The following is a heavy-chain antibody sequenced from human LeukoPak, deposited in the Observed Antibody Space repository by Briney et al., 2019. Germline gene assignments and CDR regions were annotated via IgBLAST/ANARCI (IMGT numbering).Heavy chain of an antibody. CDR2: IYYSGST. CDR1: GGSISSYY. CDR3: ARGRAGSYRSYFDY. Sequence: PSETLSLTCTVSGGSISSYYWSWIRQPPGKGLEWIGYIYYSGSTNYNPSLKSRVTISVDTSKNQFSLKLSSVTAADTAVYYCARGRAGSYRSYFDYWGQGTLVTVSS. J-gene: IGHJ4*02. D-gene: IGHD3-10*01. V-gene: IGHV4-59*01.